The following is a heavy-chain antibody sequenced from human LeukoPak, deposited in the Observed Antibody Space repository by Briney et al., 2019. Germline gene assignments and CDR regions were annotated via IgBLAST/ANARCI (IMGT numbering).Heavy chain of an antibody. Sequence: PGGSLRLSCAASGFTFSSYAMSWVRQAPGKGLEWVSAISGSGGSTYYADSVKGRFTISRDNSKNTLYLQMNSLRAEDTAVYYCARDRLGYCGGDCYPSYFDYWGQGTLVTVSS. CDR2: ISGSGGST. J-gene: IGHJ4*02. CDR3: ARDRLGYCGGDCYPSYFDY. V-gene: IGHV3-23*01. CDR1: GFTFSSYA. D-gene: IGHD2-21*02.